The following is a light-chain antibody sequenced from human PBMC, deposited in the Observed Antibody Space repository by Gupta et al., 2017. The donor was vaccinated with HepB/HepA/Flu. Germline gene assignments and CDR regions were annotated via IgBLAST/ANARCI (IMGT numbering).Light chain of an antibody. J-gene: IGLJ2*01. CDR1: KLGDKY. V-gene: IGLV3-1*01. CDR2: QDN. Sequence: SYELTQPPSVSVSPGQTASITCSGDKLGDKYACWYQQRPGQSPVVVIYQDNKRPSGIPERFSGSNSGTTATMTISGTQAVDEYYYYCQEWNSSTGVFGGGTKLTVL. CDR3: QEWNSSTGV.